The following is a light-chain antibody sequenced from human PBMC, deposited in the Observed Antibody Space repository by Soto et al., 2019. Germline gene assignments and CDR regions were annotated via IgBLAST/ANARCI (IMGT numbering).Light chain of an antibody. CDR2: KSS. V-gene: IGKV1-5*03. J-gene: IGKJ2*01. Sequence: DIQMTQSPSTVSASVGDRVTITCRASQSISTWLAWFQQKPGKARKLLIYKSSSLESGVPSRFSGSGSGTEFTLTISSLQPDDFATYYCQQYKSYYTFGQGTKLEIK. CDR1: QSISTW. CDR3: QQYKSYYT.